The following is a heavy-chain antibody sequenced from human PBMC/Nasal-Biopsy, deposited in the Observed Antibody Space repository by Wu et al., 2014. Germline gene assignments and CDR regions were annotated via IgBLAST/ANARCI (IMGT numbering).Heavy chain of an antibody. CDR3: ARDAWEVTQNAFDI. Sequence: TLSLTCTVSGGSISSSSYYWGWIRQPPGKGLEWIGYIYYSGSTNYNPSLKSRVTISVDTSKNQFSLKLSSVTAADTAVYYCARDAWEVTQNAFDIWGQGTMVTVSS. D-gene: IGHD3-10*01. J-gene: IGHJ3*02. CDR1: GGSISSSSYY. CDR2: IYYSGST. V-gene: IGHV4-61*05.